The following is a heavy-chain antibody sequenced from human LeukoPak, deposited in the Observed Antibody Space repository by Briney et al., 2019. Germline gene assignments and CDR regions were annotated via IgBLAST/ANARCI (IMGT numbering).Heavy chain of an antibody. CDR3: ARVRELLGDY. CDR1: GGSISSYY. D-gene: IGHD1-26*01. V-gene: IGHV4-59*01. CDR2: SYYSGST. Sequence: SETLSLTCTVSGGSISSYYWSWIRQPPGKGLEWIGYSYYSGSTNYNPSLKSRVTISVDTSKNQFSLKLSSVTAADTAVYYCARVRELLGDYWGQGTLVTVSS. J-gene: IGHJ4*02.